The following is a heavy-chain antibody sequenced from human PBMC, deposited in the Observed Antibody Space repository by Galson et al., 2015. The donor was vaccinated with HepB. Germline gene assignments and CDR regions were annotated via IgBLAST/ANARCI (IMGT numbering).Heavy chain of an antibody. CDR3: ARDSSGYVSSPDHAFDI. D-gene: IGHD3-3*01. Sequence: SVKVSCKASGYTFTSYAMHWVRQAPGQRLEWMGWINAGNGNTKYSQKFQGRVTITRDTSASTAYMELSSLRSEDTAVYYCARDSSGYVSSPDHAFDIWVRGTMVTDSS. J-gene: IGHJ3*02. CDR2: INAGNGNT. CDR1: GYTFTSYA. V-gene: IGHV1-3*01.